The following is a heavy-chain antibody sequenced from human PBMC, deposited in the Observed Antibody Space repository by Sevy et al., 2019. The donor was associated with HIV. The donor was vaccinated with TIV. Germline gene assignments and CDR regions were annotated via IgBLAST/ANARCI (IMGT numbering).Heavy chain of an antibody. D-gene: IGHD3-10*01. V-gene: IGHV3-15*07. J-gene: IGHJ4*02. CDR3: TTRPYGSIIDY. CDR2: IKGKTDGETT. Sequence: GGSLRLSCGGSGFNISSASMNWVRQAPGKGLEWVGRIKGKTDGETTDYAAPVKGRFIISRDDSGKTVYVQLNSVKTADTAMYFCTTRPYGSIIDYWGQGTLVTVSS. CDR1: GFNISSAS.